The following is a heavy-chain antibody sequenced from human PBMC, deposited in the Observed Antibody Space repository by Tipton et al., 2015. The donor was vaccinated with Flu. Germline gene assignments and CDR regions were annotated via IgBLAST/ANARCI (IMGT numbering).Heavy chain of an antibody. CDR3: ARDPSLGMPDYFDY. J-gene: IGHJ4*02. V-gene: IGHV4-38-2*02. Sequence: TLSLTCTVSGDSMRSDYFWGWIRQAPGKGLEWIGNIHYSGSPHYNPSLKSRVTISVDTSKNQFSLRLSSVTAADTVVYYCARDPSLGMPDYFDYWGQGTLVTASS. CDR1: GDSMRSDYF. CDR2: IHYSGSP. D-gene: IGHD2-2*01.